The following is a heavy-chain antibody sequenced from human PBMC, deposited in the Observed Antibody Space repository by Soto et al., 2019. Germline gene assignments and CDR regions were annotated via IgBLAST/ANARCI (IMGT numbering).Heavy chain of an antibody. D-gene: IGHD1-1*01. V-gene: IGHV3-23*01. CDR1: GFTFRSYA. CDR2: ISAGGSNT. J-gene: IGHJ3*02. CDR3: AYKGPPRGAFDI. Sequence: EVQLLESWGGLVQPGGSLRLSCAVSGFTFRSYALSWVRQSPGKGPEWVSVISAGGSNTYYAESVQGRFTSPRDNSKNTLDLQMNSLRDEDTAVYYCAYKGPPRGAFDILGQGTMVTVS.